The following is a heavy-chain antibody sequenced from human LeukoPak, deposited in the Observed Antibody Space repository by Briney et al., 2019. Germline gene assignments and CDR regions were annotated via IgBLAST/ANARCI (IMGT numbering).Heavy chain of an antibody. V-gene: IGHV1-2*02. CDR2: INPKSGGT. CDR1: GYTFTAHY. Sequence: ASLKVSCKASGYTFTAHYMYWVRQAPGQGLEWMGWINPKSGGTNYAQNFQGRVTMTRDTSISTAYMELSRLISDDTAVYFCARANPFSITYCSSSSCPGAFDFWGQGTMVTVSS. CDR3: ARANPFSITYCSSSSCPGAFDF. D-gene: IGHD2-15*01. J-gene: IGHJ3*01.